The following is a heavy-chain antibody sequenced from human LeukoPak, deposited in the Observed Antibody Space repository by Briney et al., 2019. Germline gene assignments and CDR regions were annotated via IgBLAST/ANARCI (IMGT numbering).Heavy chain of an antibody. Sequence: SETLSLTCSVSGGSISSDNYSWSWIRQPAGKGLEWIGRVYTSGSTNYNPSLKSRVTISVDTSKKQFSLKLSSVTAADTAVYYCARTSSSGLVGGYYFDYWGQGTLVTVSS. CDR1: GGSISSDNYS. J-gene: IGHJ4*02. D-gene: IGHD6-19*01. CDR3: ARTSSSGLVGGYYFDY. V-gene: IGHV4-61*02. CDR2: VYTSGST.